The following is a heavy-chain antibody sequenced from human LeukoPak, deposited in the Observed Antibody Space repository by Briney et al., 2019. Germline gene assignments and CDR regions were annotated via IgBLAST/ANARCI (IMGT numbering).Heavy chain of an antibody. CDR1: GASVSSGAYY. Sequence: SETLSLTCTVSGASVSSGAYYWSWIRQHPAKGLEWIGYIYDSGTTYYNPSLKSRVTMSVATSKNQFSLNLSSVTAVDTAVYYCARSQGGNYRYWYFDLWGRGTLVTVSS. D-gene: IGHD1-26*01. J-gene: IGHJ2*01. V-gene: IGHV4-31*03. CDR2: IYDSGTT. CDR3: ARSQGGNYRYWYFDL.